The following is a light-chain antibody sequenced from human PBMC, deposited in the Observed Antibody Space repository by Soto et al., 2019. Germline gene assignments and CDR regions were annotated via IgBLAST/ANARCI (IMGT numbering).Light chain of an antibody. CDR2: EDN. CDR1: SGSIANSY. J-gene: IGLJ2*01. CDR3: QSYDSNTVV. Sequence: NFVLTQPHSVSESPGKTVTISCTGNSGSIANSYVQWYQQRQGRAPTIVISEDNQRPPWGPDRFSGSIDSSSNSAPHTISGLWTEDEAYYYCQSYDSNTVVFGGGTQLTVL. V-gene: IGLV6-57*02.